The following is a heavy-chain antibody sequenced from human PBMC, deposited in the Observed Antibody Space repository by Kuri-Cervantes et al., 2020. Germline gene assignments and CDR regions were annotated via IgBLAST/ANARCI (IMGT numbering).Heavy chain of an antibody. D-gene: IGHD2-2*01. J-gene: IGHJ6*02. Sequence: GESLKISCAASGFTFSSYAMSWVRQAPGKGLEWVSAISGSGGSTYYADSVKGRFTISRDNSKNTLYLQMNSLRAEDTAVYYCAKDINVVVPAAMPSYYYYGMDVWGQGTTVPSP. CDR1: GFTFSSYA. V-gene: IGHV3-23*01. CDR3: AKDINVVVPAAMPSYYYYGMDV. CDR2: ISGSGGST.